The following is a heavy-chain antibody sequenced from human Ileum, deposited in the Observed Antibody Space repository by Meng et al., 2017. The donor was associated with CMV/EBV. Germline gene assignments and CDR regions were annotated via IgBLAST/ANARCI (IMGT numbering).Heavy chain of an antibody. CDR3: ARGVLYDFWSGYYNYYGMDV. V-gene: IGHV1-2*02. CDR2: INPNSGGT. D-gene: IGHD3-3*01. Sequence: ASVKVSCKASGYTFTGYYMHWVRQAPGQGLEWMGWINPNSGGTNYAQKFQGRVTMTRDTSISTAYMELSRLSSDDTAVYYCARGVLYDFWSGYYNYYGMDVWGQGTTVTVSS. CDR1: GYTFTGYY. J-gene: IGHJ6*02.